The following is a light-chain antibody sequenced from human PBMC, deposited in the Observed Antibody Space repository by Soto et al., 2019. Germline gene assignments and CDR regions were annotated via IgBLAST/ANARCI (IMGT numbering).Light chain of an antibody. J-gene: IGKJ4*01. V-gene: IGKV1-5*01. CDR1: QSISSW. CDR2: DAS. CDR3: QHNNSYPLT. Sequence: DIQMTNSPSTLSASVGDRVILTCRASQSISSWLAWYQQKPEKAPKLLIYDASRLESWVPSRFSGSGSGTEFTLTISILQPDDFATYYCQHNNSYPLTFGGGTKVDIK.